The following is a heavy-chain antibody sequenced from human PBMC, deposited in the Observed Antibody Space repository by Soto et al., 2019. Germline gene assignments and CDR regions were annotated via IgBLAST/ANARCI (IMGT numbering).Heavy chain of an antibody. D-gene: IGHD3-9*01. CDR2: IDPSDSYT. J-gene: IGHJ6*02. Sequence: PXESLKVSCKGSGYRFTSYWISWVLQMPGKGLEWMGRIDPSDSYTNYSPSFQGHVTISADKSISTAYLQWSSLKASDTAMYYCARHGTYYDILTGHYYYGMDVWGQGTTVTVSS. CDR1: GYRFTSYW. V-gene: IGHV5-10-1*01. CDR3: ARHGTYYDILTGHYYYGMDV.